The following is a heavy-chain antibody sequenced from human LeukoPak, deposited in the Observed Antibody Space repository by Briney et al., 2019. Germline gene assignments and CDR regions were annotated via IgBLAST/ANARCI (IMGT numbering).Heavy chain of an antibody. CDR3: ARIRLNCSSTSCYYYYYYYGMDV. CDR2: INHSGST. CDR1: GGSFSGYY. V-gene: IGHV4-34*01. D-gene: IGHD2-2*01. J-gene: IGHJ6*02. Sequence: SETLSLTCAVYGGSFSGYYWSWIRQPPGKGLEWIGEINHSGSTNYNPSLKSRVTISVDTSKNQFSLKLSSVTAADTAVYYCARIRLNCSSTSCYYYYYYYGMDVWAKGPRSPSP.